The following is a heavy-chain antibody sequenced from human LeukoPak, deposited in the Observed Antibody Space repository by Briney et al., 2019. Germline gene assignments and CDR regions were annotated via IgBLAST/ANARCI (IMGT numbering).Heavy chain of an antibody. D-gene: IGHD2-15*01. CDR1: GGTFSSYA. Sequence: ASVKVSCKASGGTFSSYAISWVRQAPGQGLEWMGRIIPIFGTANYAQTLQGRGTITTDESTSTAYMELSSVSSEDTAGYYCASAPLSCCSGGSCYSCWFDPWGQGTLVTVSA. CDR2: IIPIFGTA. J-gene: IGHJ5*02. CDR3: ASAPLSCCSGGSCYSCWFDP. V-gene: IGHV1-69*05.